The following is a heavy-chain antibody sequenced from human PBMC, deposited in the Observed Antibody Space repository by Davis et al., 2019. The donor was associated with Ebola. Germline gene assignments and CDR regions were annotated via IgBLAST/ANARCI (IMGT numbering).Heavy chain of an antibody. Sequence: GESLKISCAASGFTFSIYTMNWVRQAPGKGLEWVANIKQDGGEKHHVDSVKGRFTISRDNAKNSLFLQMNSLRAEDTAVYYCARERGSDYVWGSYRWVYGMDVWGQGTTVTVSS. CDR1: GFTFSIYT. CDR2: IKQDGGEK. D-gene: IGHD3-16*02. V-gene: IGHV3-7*01. J-gene: IGHJ6*02. CDR3: ARERGSDYVWGSYRWVYGMDV.